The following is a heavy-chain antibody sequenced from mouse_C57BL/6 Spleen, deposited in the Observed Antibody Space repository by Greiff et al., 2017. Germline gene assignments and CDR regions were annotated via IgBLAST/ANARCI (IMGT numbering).Heavy chain of an antibody. CDR1: GYTFTGYW. Sequence: VQLVESGAELMKPGASVKLSCKATGYTFTGYWIEWVKQRPGHGLEWIGEILPGSGSTNYNEKFKGKATFTADTSSNTAYMQLSSLTTEDSAIYYCARWGIYYYGSSYVGFAYWGQGTLVTVSA. J-gene: IGHJ3*01. CDR2: ILPGSGST. D-gene: IGHD1-1*01. CDR3: ARWGIYYYGSSYVGFAY. V-gene: IGHV1-9*01.